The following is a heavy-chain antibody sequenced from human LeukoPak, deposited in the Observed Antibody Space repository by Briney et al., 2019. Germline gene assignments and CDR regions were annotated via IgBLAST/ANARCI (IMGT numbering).Heavy chain of an antibody. J-gene: IGHJ4*02. D-gene: IGHD4-17*01. CDR1: EYTFTSYY. V-gene: IGHV1-46*01. CDR3: ATTRGADTVFDY. Sequence: ASVKVSCKASEYTFTSYYMHWVRQAPGQGLEWMGIINPSGGSTSYAQKFQGRVTMTRDTSTSTVYMELSSLRSEDTAMYYCATTRGADTVFDYWGQGTLVTVSS. CDR2: INPSGGST.